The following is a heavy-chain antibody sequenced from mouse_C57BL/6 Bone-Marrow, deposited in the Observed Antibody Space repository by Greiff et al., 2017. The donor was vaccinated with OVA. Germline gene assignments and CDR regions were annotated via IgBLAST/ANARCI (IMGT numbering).Heavy chain of an antibody. D-gene: IGHD2-2*01. J-gene: IGHJ2*01. CDR3: ARSERLRDYFDY. CDR2: IFPGSGNI. Sequence: VQLQQSGAELVRPGASVKLSCKASGYTFTDYYISWVKQRPGQGLEWIARIFPGSGNIYYNEKFKGKATLTAEKSSSTAYMQLSSLPSNDSAVYFCARSERLRDYFDYWGQGTTPTVSS. V-gene: IGHV1-76*01. CDR1: GYTFTDYY.